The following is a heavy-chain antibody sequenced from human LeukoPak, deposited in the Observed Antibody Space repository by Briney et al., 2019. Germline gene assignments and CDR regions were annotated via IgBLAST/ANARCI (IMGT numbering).Heavy chain of an antibody. Sequence: SETLSLTCTVSGGSISSRGYYWGWIRQHAGKGLEWIGYIYYRGSTYFNPSLKSRITISVDTSKNQFSLTLSSVTAADAAVYFCARTYYDVSTGYPGYYFDYWGQGTLVTVSS. CDR3: ARTYYDVSTGYPGYYFDY. J-gene: IGHJ4*02. V-gene: IGHV4-31*03. D-gene: IGHD3-9*01. CDR1: GGSISSRGYY. CDR2: IYYRGST.